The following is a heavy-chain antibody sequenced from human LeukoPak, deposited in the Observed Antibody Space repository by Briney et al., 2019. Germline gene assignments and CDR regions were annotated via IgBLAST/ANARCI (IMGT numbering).Heavy chain of an antibody. CDR2: IKQDGSEK. CDR3: ARDAEHYDGSGWYYAFDI. D-gene: IGHD6-19*01. Sequence: GGSLRLSCAASGFTFSSHWMNWVRQAPGKGLEWVANIKQDGSEKSYVDSVKGRFTISRDNAKNSLYLQMNSLRADDTAVYYCARDAEHYDGSGWYYAFDIWGQGTMVTVSS. CDR1: GFTFSSHW. J-gene: IGHJ3*02. V-gene: IGHV3-7*01.